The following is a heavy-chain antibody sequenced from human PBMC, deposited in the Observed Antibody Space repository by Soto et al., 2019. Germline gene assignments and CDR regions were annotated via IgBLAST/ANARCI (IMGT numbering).Heavy chain of an antibody. V-gene: IGHV1-46*01. J-gene: IGHJ3*02. CDR1: GYTFTSYY. Sequence: GASVKGSCKASGYTFTSYYRHWVRQAPGQGLELMGIINPSGGSTSYAQKFQGRVTMPRDTSTGTVYMELSSRRSEDTAVYYCASPYHYYDSSGYYPSDAFDICGQGTMVTVSS. CDR3: ASPYHYYDSSGYYPSDAFDI. CDR2: INPSGGST. D-gene: IGHD3-22*01.